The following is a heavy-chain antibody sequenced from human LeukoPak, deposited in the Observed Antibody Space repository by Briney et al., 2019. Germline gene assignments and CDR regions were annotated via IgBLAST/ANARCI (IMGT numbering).Heavy chain of an antibody. CDR3: AKTNTPDNWFDP. Sequence: SQTLSLTCTVSGGSISSGTSSWSWIRQHPGKGLEWLGYIFDSGYSYYNPSLKRRLSMSVDTSKNRFSLTLSSVTAADTAIYYCAKTNTPDNWFDPWGQGTLVTVSS. CDR1: GGSISSGTSS. J-gene: IGHJ5*02. CDR2: IFDSGYS. V-gene: IGHV4-31*03.